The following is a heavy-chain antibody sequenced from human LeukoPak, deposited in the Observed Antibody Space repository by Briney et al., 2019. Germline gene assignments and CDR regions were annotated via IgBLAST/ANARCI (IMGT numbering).Heavy chain of an antibody. CDR1: GGTFSSYT. V-gene: IGHV1-69*04. CDR2: TIPILGIA. D-gene: IGHD3-9*01. J-gene: IGHJ4*02. Sequence: ASVKASCKASGGTFSSYTISWVRQAPGQGLGWMGRTIPILGIANYAQKFQGRVTITADKSTSTAYMELSSLRSEDTAVYYCARDTFDYDILTGYSDYFDYWGQGTLVTVSS. CDR3: ARDTFDYDILTGYSDYFDY.